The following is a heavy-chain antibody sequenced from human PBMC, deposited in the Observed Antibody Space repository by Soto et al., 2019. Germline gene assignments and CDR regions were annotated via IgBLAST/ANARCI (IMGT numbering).Heavy chain of an antibody. CDR1: GFTFSSYD. D-gene: IGHD3-22*01. Sequence: GGSLRLSCAASGFTFSSYDMHWVRQATGKGLEWVSAIGTAGDTYYPGSVKGRFTISRENAKNSLYLHMNSLRAGDTAVYYCARSRARYYYDISVTKGYDGMDVWGQGTTVTLSS. CDR3: ARSRARYYYDISVTKGYDGMDV. J-gene: IGHJ6*02. V-gene: IGHV3-13*01. CDR2: IGTAGDT.